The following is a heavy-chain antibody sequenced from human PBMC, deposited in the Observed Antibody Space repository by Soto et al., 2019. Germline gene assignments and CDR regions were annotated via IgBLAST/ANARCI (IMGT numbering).Heavy chain of an antibody. V-gene: IGHV3-33*01. J-gene: IGHJ2*01. CDR3: ARSPSVLDNWYYDL. CDR2: IWFDGSND. Sequence: QVHLVESGGGVVQPGRSLRLSCAASGFSFRSYGMHWVRLAPGKGPEWVAMIWFDGSNDDYVDSVKGRFTIYRDNSKGILYLEINNLRVDDTAVYYCARSPSVLDNWYYDLWGRGTLVVVSS. D-gene: IGHD3-3*01. CDR1: GFSFRSYG.